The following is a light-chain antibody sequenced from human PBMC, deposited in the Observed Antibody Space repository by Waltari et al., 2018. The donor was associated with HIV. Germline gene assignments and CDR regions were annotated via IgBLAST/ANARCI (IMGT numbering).Light chain of an antibody. V-gene: IGKV4-1*01. Sequence: VMTQSPDSLAVSLGERATINCKSSPSVLYSSNNKNYLAWYQQKPGQPPKLLVYWASTRESGVPGRFSGSGSGTEFTLTSSSLQAEDVAVYDCQQYYSSPRTFGGGTKVEIK. CDR2: WAS. J-gene: IGKJ4*01. CDR1: PSVLYSSNNKNY. CDR3: QQYYSSPRT.